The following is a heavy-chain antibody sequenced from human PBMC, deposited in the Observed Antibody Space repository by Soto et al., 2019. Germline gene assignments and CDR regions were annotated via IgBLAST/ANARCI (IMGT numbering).Heavy chain of an antibody. V-gene: IGHV5-51*01. CDR2: IYPGDSDT. CDR3: ARQMAGEPPESYFDY. CDR1: GYSFTSYW. J-gene: IGHJ4*02. D-gene: IGHD6-19*01. Sequence: GESLKISCKGSGYSFTSYWIGWVRQMPGKGLEWMGIIYPGDSDTRYSPSFQGQVTISADKSISTAYLQWSSLNASDTAMYYCARQMAGEPPESYFDYWGQGTLVTVSS.